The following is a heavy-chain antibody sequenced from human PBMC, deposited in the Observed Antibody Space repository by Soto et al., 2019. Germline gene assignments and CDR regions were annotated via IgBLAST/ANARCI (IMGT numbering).Heavy chain of an antibody. D-gene: IGHD3-22*01. CDR1: GGTFSSYA. CDR3: ARDQREYYYDSSGYYYLFDY. J-gene: IGHJ4*02. V-gene: IGHV1-69*13. Sequence: SVKVSCKASGGTFSSYAISWVRQAPGQGLEWMGGIIPIFGTANYAQKFQGRVTITADESTSTAYMELSSLRSEDTAVYYCARDQREYYYDSSGYYYLFDYWGQGTLVTVSS. CDR2: IIPIFGTA.